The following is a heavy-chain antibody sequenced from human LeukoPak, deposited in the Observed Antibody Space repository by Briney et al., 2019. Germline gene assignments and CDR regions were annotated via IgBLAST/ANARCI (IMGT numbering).Heavy chain of an antibody. J-gene: IGHJ4*02. Sequence: SETLSLTCAVYGGSFSGYYWSWIRQPPGKGLEWIGEINHSGSTNYNPSLKSRVTISVDTSKNQFSLKLSSVTAADTAVYYCARGGPLYYYDSSGPSLSNLDYWGQGTLVTVSS. CDR1: GGSFSGYY. CDR3: ARGGPLYYYDSSGPSLSNLDY. D-gene: IGHD3-22*01. V-gene: IGHV4-34*01. CDR2: INHSGST.